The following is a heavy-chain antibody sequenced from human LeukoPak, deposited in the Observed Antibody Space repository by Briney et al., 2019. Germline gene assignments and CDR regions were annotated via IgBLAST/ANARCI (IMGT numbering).Heavy chain of an antibody. J-gene: IGHJ4*02. Sequence: GGSLRLSCAVSGFTCSDYSMNWVRQAPGKGLEWISYITGSGDTIYYADSVKGRFTISRDNAKNSLFLQMNSLTADDTAVYYCARERTTIVSGTTIGAYWGQGTLVTVSS. CDR2: ITGSGDTI. CDR1: GFTCSDYS. D-gene: IGHD2/OR15-2a*01. CDR3: ARERTTIVSGTTIGAY. V-gene: IGHV3-48*04.